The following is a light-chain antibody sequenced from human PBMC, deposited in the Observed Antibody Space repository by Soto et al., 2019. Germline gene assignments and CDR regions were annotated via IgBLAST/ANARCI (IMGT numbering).Light chain of an antibody. Sequence: QSALTQPASVSGSLGQSITISCTGTSSDVGGYNHVSWYHHPPGKAPKLILFGVSDRPSGVSLRFSGSKSGNTASLTISGLLAEDEGDYFCCSYTSLSTVVFGGGTKVTVL. J-gene: IGLJ2*01. CDR3: CSYTSLSTVV. V-gene: IGLV2-14*01. CDR1: SSDVGGYNH. CDR2: GVS.